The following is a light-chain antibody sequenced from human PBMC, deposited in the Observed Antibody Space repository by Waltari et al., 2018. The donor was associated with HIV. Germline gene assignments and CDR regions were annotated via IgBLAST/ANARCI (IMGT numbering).Light chain of an antibody. J-gene: IGLJ2*01. CDR1: KLGDKY. CDR3: QAWDSNTPV. V-gene: IGLV3-1*01. Sequence: SYELTQPPSVSVSPGQPASITCSGDKLGDKYACWYQQKPGQSPVLVIYQDSKGPSGVPERLSGSNSGNTATLTISGTQAVDEADYYCQAWDSNTPVFGGGTKLTVL. CDR2: QDS.